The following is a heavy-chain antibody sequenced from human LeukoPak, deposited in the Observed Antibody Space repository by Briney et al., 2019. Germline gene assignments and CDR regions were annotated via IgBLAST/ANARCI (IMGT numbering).Heavy chain of an antibody. CDR2: INSDGSST. Sequence: PGGSLRLSCAASGFTFSSYWMHWVRHAPGKGLVWVSRINSDGSSTSYADSVKGRFTISRDNAKNTLYLQMNSLRAEDTAVYYCARGDYDILTGYYTTRGYWGQGTLVTVSS. J-gene: IGHJ4*02. V-gene: IGHV3-74*01. CDR1: GFTFSSYW. D-gene: IGHD3-9*01. CDR3: ARGDYDILTGYYTTRGY.